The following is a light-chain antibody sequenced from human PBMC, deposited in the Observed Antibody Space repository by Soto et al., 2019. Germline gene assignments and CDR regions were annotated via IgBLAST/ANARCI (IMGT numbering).Light chain of an antibody. V-gene: IGLV1-40*01. CDR3: QSYDSSLSGSVV. CDR1: SSNIGAGYD. J-gene: IGLJ2*01. CDR2: GNS. Sequence: QSVLTQPPSVSGAPGQRVTISCTGSSSNIGAGYDVHWYQQLPGTAPKLLIYGNSNRPSGVPDRFSGSKSGTSASLAITGLQAEDEADYYSQSYDSSLSGSVVFGGGTKRTVL.